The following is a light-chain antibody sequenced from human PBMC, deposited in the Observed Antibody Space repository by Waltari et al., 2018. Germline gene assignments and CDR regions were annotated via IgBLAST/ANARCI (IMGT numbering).Light chain of an antibody. Sequence: EIVLTQSPGTLSLSPGERATLSCRASQNVNRYLAWYQQKPGQAPRLLIYGASSRATGIPDRISGSGSGTDFTLTISSLEPEDFAVYYCQNRGNLPETFGRGTRVEMK. CDR3: QNRGNLPET. J-gene: IGKJ4*02. V-gene: IGKV3-11*01. CDR1: QNVNRY. CDR2: GAS.